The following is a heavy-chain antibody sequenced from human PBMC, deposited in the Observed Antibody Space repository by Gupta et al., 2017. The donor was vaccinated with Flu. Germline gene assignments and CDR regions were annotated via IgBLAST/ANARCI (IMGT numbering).Heavy chain of an antibody. Sequence: VHPGGSLGLSCAASGFTISTYWMGWVRQAPGKGLEWVANIKQDGITEYYVGSVRGRFTISRDNAKNLLYLQMNSLRVEDTAVYYCVRWQYSNCYWIDPWGQGTLVTVSS. CDR2: IKQDGITE. J-gene: IGHJ5*02. CDR1: GFTISTYW. V-gene: IGHV3-7*01. CDR3: VRWQYSNCYWIDP. D-gene: IGHD6-13*01.